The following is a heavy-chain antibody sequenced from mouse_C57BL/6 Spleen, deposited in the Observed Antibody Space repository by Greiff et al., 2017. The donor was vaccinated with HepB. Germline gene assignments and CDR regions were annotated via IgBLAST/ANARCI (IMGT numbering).Heavy chain of an antibody. V-gene: IGHV1-55*01. D-gene: IGHD2-4*01. CDR3: AVYYDCAGSYAMDY. CDR2: IYPGSGIT. CDR1: GYTFTSYW. Sequence: QVQLQQSGAELVKPGASVKMSCKASGYTFTSYWITWVKQRPGQGLEWIGDIYPGSGITNYNEKFKSKATLTVDTSSSTAYMQLSSLTSGDSAVYYCAVYYDCAGSYAMDYWGQGTSVTVSS. J-gene: IGHJ4*01.